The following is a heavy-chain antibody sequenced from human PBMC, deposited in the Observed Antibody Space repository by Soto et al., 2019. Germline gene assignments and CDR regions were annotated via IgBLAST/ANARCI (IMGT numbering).Heavy chain of an antibody. CDR2: ISPGSRYP. V-gene: IGHV3-11*06. CDR3: VRGGGGGLFDP. J-gene: IGHJ5*02. CDR1: GFTFSDYY. Sequence: GGSLRLSCVSSGFTFSDYYMSWIRQAPGKGLEWLSYISPGSRYPAYADSVKGRFTISRDNARRSLSLQMNSLTVDDTAIYYCVRGGGGGLFDPWGQGSMVTVSS. D-gene: IGHD2-15*01.